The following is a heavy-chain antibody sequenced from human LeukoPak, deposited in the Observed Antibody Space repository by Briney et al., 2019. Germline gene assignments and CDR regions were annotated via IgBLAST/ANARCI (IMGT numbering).Heavy chain of an antibody. CDR1: GGSFSGYY. V-gene: IGHV4-34*01. J-gene: IGHJ4*02. CDR2: INHSGST. Sequence: PSETLSLTRAVYGGSFSGYYWSWIRQPPGKGLEWIGEINHSGSTNYNPSLKSRVTISVDTSKNQFSLKLSSVTAADTAVYYCARGRITTSNDYWGQGTLVTVSS. D-gene: IGHD3-3*01. CDR3: ARGRITTSNDY.